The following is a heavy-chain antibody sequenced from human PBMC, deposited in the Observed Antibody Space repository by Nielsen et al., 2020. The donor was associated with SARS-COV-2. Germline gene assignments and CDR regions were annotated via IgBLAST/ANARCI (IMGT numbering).Heavy chain of an antibody. Sequence: SETLSLTCTVSGGSFSSNDYYWSWIRQPPGKGLEWIGYVYSSGSTDYNPSLKSRVTMSVDTFRNQFSLKLNSVTPADTAVYYCARRWSNYDPFDYWGQGSLVTVSS. D-gene: IGHD1-26*01. J-gene: IGHJ4*02. V-gene: IGHV4-61*08. CDR2: VYSSGST. CDR3: ARRWSNYDPFDY. CDR1: GGSFSSNDYY.